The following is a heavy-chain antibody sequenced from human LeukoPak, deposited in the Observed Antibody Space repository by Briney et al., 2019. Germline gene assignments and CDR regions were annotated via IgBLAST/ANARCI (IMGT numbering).Heavy chain of an antibody. J-gene: IGHJ4*02. V-gene: IGHV5-10-1*01. CDR2: IDPSDSYT. D-gene: IGHD6-19*01. CDR3: ARSLSSGWPGFGY. CDR1: GSSFTNYW. Sequence: PGAALKISWKGSGSSFTNYWINWVRQMPGEGLEWMGKIDPSDSYTNYSPSFQGHVTISADKSISTAYLQWSSLKASDTAMYYCARSLSSGWPGFGYWGQGALVTVSS.